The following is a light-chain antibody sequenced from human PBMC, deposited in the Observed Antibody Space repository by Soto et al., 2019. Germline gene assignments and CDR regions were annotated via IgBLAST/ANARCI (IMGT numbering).Light chain of an antibody. Sequence: QSVLTHPPSASGTPGQRVTISYSGSTSNIGTNYVYWYHQLPGTAPKLLISRNNQRPSGVPDRFSGSKSGTSASLAISGLRSEDEGDYYCAAWDASLSGHYVFGTGTKVTVL. CDR3: AAWDASLSGHYV. V-gene: IGLV1-47*01. CDR1: TSNIGTNY. CDR2: RNN. J-gene: IGLJ1*01.